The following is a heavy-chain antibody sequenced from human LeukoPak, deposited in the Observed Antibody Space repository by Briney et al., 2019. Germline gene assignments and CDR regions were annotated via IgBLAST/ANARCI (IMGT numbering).Heavy chain of an antibody. CDR3: ARLGIAAPTLGY. CDR2: IKQDGSEK. J-gene: IGHJ4*02. CDR1: GFTFSSYW. D-gene: IGHD6-13*01. Sequence: PGGSLRLSCAASGFTFSSYWMSWVRQAPGKGLEWVANIKQDGSEKYYVDPVKGRFTISKDNAKNSLYLQMNSLRAEDTAVYYCARLGIAAPTLGYWGQGTLVTVSS. V-gene: IGHV3-7*01.